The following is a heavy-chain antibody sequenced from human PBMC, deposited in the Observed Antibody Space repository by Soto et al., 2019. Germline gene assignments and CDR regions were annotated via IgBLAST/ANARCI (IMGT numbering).Heavy chain of an antibody. J-gene: IGHJ4*02. V-gene: IGHV3-74*01. CDR3: GRGGGH. Sequence: EVQLMESGGGPVQPGGSLRLSCAVSGFTFSSYWMHWVRQAPGKGLVWVSRITNDGSNTSYADSVKGRFTISRDNAKSTLYLQMNSLRADDTAVYYCGRGGGHWGQGTLVTVSS. D-gene: IGHD3-16*01. CDR1: GFTFSSYW. CDR2: ITNDGSNT.